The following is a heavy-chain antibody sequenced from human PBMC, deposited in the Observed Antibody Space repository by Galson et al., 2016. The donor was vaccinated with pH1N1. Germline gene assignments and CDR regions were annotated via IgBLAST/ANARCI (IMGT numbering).Heavy chain of an antibody. Sequence: TLSLTCSVSGVSISSGSYYWSWFRQPAGKGLEWIGRIYISGSTSYNLSLKSRVTISVDTSKNQFSLNLNSVTAADTSVYYCATYIVAPLFDAFDIWGQGTMVTVSS. V-gene: IGHV4-61*02. D-gene: IGHD5-12*01. CDR1: GVSISSGSYY. CDR3: ATYIVAPLFDAFDI. CDR2: IYISGST. J-gene: IGHJ3*02.